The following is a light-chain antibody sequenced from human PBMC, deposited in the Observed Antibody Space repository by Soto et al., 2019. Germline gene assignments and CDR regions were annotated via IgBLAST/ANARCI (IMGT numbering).Light chain of an antibody. CDR1: QSISSW. CDR3: QQYNSYWT. J-gene: IGKJ1*01. Sequence: DIQMTQSPSTLSAPVGDRVTITCRASQSISSWLAWYQQKPGRAPKLLIYKASSLESGVPSRFSGSGSGTEFPLTISSLQPDDFVTYYCQQYNSYWTFGQGTRVE. V-gene: IGKV1-5*03. CDR2: KAS.